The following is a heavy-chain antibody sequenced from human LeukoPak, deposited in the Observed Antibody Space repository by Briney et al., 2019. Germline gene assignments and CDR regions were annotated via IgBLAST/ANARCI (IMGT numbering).Heavy chain of an antibody. CDR3: ARDYGGSSPFDY. CDR2: ISSSGSTI. V-gene: IGHV3-48*04. Sequence: GGSLRLSCAASGFTFSSYSMNWVRQAPGKGLEWVSYISSSGSTIYYADSVKGRFTISRDNAKNSLYLQMNSLRAEDTAVYYCARDYGGSSPFDYWGQGTLVTVSS. CDR1: GFTFSSYS. D-gene: IGHD4-23*01. J-gene: IGHJ4*02.